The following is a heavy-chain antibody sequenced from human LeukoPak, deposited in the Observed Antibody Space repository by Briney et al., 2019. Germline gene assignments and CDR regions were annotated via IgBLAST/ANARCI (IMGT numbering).Heavy chain of an antibody. V-gene: IGHV1-69*13. CDR3: ARAEVTGLFDY. J-gene: IGHJ4*02. Sequence: SVKVSFKASGGTFISYAISWVRQAPGQGREWMGGIIPIFGTANYAQKFQGRVTITADESTSTAYMELSSLRSEDTAVYYCARAEVTGLFDYWGQGTLVTVSS. CDR1: GGTFISYA. CDR2: IIPIFGTA. D-gene: IGHD2-8*02.